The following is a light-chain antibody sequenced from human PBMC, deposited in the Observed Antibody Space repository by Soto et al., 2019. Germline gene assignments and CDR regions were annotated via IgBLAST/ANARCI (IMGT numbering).Light chain of an antibody. V-gene: IGKV3-15*01. J-gene: IGKJ3*01. CDR3: QQYNNWPPVT. CDR1: QSVYNN. CDR2: GAS. Sequence: EIVMTQSPATLSVSPGERATLSCRASQSVYNNLAWYQQKPGQAPRLLIYGASTRATGIPARFSGSGSGTEFTLTTSRLQSEDFAAYFCQQYNNWPPVTFGPGTKVDIK.